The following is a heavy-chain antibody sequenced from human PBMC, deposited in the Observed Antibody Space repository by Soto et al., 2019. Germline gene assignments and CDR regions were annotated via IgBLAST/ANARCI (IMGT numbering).Heavy chain of an antibody. D-gene: IGHD2-2*01. V-gene: IGHV3-30-3*01. CDR3: ARNGVMPAAKYNWFDP. J-gene: IGHJ5*02. CDR1: GFTFISYA. CDR2: ISYDGSNK. Sequence: PGGSLRLSCAASGFTFISYAMHWVRQAPGKGLEWVAVISYDGSNKYYADSVKGRFTISRDNSKNTLYLQMNSLRAEDTAVYYCARNGVMPAAKYNWFDPWGQGTLVTVSS.